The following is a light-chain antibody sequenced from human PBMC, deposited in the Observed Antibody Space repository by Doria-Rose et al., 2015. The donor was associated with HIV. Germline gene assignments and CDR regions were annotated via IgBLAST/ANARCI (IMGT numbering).Light chain of an antibody. CDR2: DGS. CDR3: HQYGTSWT. V-gene: IGKV3-20*01. J-gene: IGKJ1*01. CDR1: QRFSSTY. Sequence: EIGMTQSPGTLSLSPGERATLSCRASQRFSSTYLAWYQQQPGQAPSLLIYDGSTRATGIPDRFSASGSGTDFTLTINRLEPEDFALYYCHQYGTSWTFGQGTKVEI.